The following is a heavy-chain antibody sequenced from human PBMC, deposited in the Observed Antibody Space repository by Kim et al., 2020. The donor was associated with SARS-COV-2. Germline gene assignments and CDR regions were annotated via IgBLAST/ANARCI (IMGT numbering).Heavy chain of an antibody. V-gene: IGHV1-18*01. CDR1: GYTFISYG. CDR2: ISAYNGNT. CDR3: ARDSGSYPNWYFDL. Sequence: ASVKVSCKASGYTFISYGTSWVRQAPGQGLEWMGWISAYNGNTHYAQKLQGRVTMTTDTSTNTAYMELRSLRSDDTAVYYCARDSGSYPNWYFDLWGRGTLVTVSS. J-gene: IGHJ2*01. D-gene: IGHD1-26*01.